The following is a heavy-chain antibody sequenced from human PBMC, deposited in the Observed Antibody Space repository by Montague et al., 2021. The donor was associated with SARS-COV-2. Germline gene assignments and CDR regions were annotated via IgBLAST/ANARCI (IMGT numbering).Heavy chain of an antibody. J-gene: IGHJ4*02. D-gene: IGHD3-10*01. CDR2: SYHSGTT. CDR3: ARAPYYGPGKPYQFDY. Sequence: SETLSLTCTVSGYSINSNYDWGWIRQPPGKGLEWIGCSYHSGTTXYHPSLKSRVTISLDTSNNHFSLKVTSVTAADTAVYYCARAPYYGPGKPYQFDYWGRGTLVTVSS. V-gene: IGHV4-38-2*02. CDR1: GYSINSNYD.